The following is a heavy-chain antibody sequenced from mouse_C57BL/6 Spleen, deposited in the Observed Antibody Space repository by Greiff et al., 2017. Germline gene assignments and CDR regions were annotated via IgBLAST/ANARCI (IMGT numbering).Heavy chain of an antibody. CDR2: IYPSDSET. V-gene: IGHV1-61*01. J-gene: IGHJ2*01. CDR3: ASFDYDRGDFDY. CDR1: GYTFTSYW. D-gene: IGHD2-4*01. Sequence: VQLKQPGAELVRPGSSVKLSCKASGYTFTSYWMDWVKQRPGQGLEWIGNIYPSDSETHYNQKFKDKATLTVDKSSSTAYMQLSSLTSEDSAVYYCASFDYDRGDFDYWGQGTTLTVSS.